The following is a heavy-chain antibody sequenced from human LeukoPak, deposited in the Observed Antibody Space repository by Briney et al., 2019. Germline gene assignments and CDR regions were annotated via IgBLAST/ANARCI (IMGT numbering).Heavy chain of an antibody. V-gene: IGHV4-59*01. CDR2: TYYSGST. Sequence: PSETLSLTCTVSGGSISSYYWSWIRQPPGKGLEWIGYTYYSGSTNYNPSLKSRVTISVDTSKNQFSLKLSSVTAADTAVYYCARAGYDSSGYVGTYYFDYWGQGTLVTVSS. J-gene: IGHJ4*02. CDR3: ARAGYDSSGYVGTYYFDY. CDR1: GGSISSYY. D-gene: IGHD3-22*01.